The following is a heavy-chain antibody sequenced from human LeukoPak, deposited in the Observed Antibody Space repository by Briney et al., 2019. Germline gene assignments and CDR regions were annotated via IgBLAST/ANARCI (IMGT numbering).Heavy chain of an antibody. V-gene: IGHV3-7*01. CDR1: GFTFSSYW. D-gene: IGHD5-18*01. J-gene: IGHJ4*02. CDR2: IKQDGSEK. CDR3: PRVLGVDTAMGGGDY. Sequence: GGSLTLSCAASGFTFSSYWMSWVSQAPGKGMECVANIKQDGSEKYYVDSVKGRFTISRDNAKTSLYLQVNSLRGEHTAVYYCPRVLGVDTAMGGGDYWGQGTLVTASS.